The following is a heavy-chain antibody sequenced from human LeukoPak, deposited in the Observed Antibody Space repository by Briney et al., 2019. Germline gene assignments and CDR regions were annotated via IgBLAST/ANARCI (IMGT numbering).Heavy chain of an antibody. CDR3: ASDDSSGWYDAFDI. Sequence: ASVKVFCKASGYTFTSYCMHWVRQAPGQGLEWMGIINPSGGSTSYAQKFQGRVTMTRDTSTSTVYMELSSLRSEDTAVYYCASDDSSGWYDAFDIWGQGTMVTASS. CDR2: INPSGGST. CDR1: GYTFTSYC. D-gene: IGHD6-19*01. J-gene: IGHJ3*02. V-gene: IGHV1-46*01.